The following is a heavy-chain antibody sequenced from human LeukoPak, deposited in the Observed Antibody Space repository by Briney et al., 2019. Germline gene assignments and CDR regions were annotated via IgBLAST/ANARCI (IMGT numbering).Heavy chain of an antibody. Sequence: GASVKVSCKASGYTFTSYYMHWVRQAPGQGLEWMGIINPSGGSTSYAQKFQGRVTMTRDTSTSTVYMELSSLRSEDTAVYYCARDHSNLNYYDSNFDYWGQGTLVTVSS. CDR2: INPSGGST. CDR3: ARDHSNLNYYDSNFDY. D-gene: IGHD3-22*01. J-gene: IGHJ4*02. V-gene: IGHV1-46*01. CDR1: GYTFTSYY.